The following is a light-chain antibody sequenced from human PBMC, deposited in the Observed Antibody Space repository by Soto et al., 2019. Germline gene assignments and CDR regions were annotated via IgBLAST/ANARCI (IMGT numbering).Light chain of an antibody. Sequence: DIQMTQSPSSLSASVGDRVTITCRASQSISSYLNWYQQKPGKAPKLLIYAASSLQSGVPSRFSGSESGTDFTLTISSLQPEDFATYYCQQSYSTPYTFGQGTKLRSN. CDR3: QQSYSTPYT. V-gene: IGKV1-39*01. CDR1: QSISSY. CDR2: AAS. J-gene: IGKJ2*01.